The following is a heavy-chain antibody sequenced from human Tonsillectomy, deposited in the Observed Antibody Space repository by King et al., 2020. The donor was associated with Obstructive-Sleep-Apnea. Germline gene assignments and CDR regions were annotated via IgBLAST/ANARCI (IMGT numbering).Heavy chain of an antibody. CDR1: GGSISSYY. CDR2: IYYSGST. CDR3: ARFLVGAATRWCDP. V-gene: IGHV4-59*08. D-gene: IGHD2-15*01. J-gene: IGHJ5*02. Sequence: VQLQQSGPVLVKPSETLSLTCTVSGGSISSYYWSWIRLPPGKGLEWIGYIYYSGSTTYNSSLKSRVTISVDMSKNQFSLKLSSVTAADTAVYYCARFLVGAATRWCDPWGQGTLVTVSS.